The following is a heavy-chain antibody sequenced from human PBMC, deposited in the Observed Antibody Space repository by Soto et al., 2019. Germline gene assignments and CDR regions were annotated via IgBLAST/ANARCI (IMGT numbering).Heavy chain of an antibody. CDR2: IIPILGIA. Sequence: QVQLVQSGAEVKKPGSSVKVSCKASGGTFSSYTISWVRQAPGQGLEWMGRIIPILGIANYAQKFQGRVTITADKYTSTAYMELSSLRSEDTAVYYCARGTTYYYGSGNWGQGTLVTVSS. V-gene: IGHV1-69*02. CDR1: GGTFSSYT. CDR3: ARGTTYYYGSGN. J-gene: IGHJ4*02. D-gene: IGHD3-10*01.